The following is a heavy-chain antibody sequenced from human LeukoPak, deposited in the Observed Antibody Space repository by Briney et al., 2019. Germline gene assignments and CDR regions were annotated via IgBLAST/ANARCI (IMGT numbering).Heavy chain of an antibody. D-gene: IGHD2-21*02. CDR3: ARVPERAVVTDYYYYYMDV. V-gene: IGHV3-53*01. CDR2: IYSAGGT. Sequence: GGSLRLSCAASGLIVRDNYMNWVRQAPGKGLEWVSVIYSAGGTYYADSVKGRFTISRDNAKDSLSLQMRSLSAEDTAVYSCARVPERAVVTDYYYYYMDVWGQGTTVTVSS. J-gene: IGHJ6*02. CDR1: GLIVRDNY.